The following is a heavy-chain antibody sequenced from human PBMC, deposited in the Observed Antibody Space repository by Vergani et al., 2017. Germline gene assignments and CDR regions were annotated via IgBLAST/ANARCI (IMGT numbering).Heavy chain of an antibody. CDR3: ARHTTYTDS. D-gene: IGHD1-1*01. Sequence: EVELVQSGPEMRKPGESLKISCKRSEYSLGTYWIGCVRQMPGKGLEWMGIIYPADSHTRYSPSFQGQVTIPADKSISTAFLQWDSLKASDTALYYCARHTTYTDSWGQGTLVTVSS. V-gene: IGHV5-51*01. CDR1: EYSLGTYW. J-gene: IGHJ4*02. CDR2: IYPADSHT.